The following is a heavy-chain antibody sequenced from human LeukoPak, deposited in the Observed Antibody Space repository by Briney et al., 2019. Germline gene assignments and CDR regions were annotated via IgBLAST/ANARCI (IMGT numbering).Heavy chain of an antibody. J-gene: IGHJ3*02. CDR3: ANWPGLYDSSGYYLPDHAFDI. CDR1: GFTFSSYG. V-gene: IGHV3-30*18. CDR2: ISYDGSNK. Sequence: GTSLRLSCAASGFTFSSYGMHWVRQAPGKGLEWVAVISYDGSNKYYADSVKGRFTISRDNSKNTLYLQMNSLRAEDTAVYYCANWPGLYDSSGYYLPDHAFDIWGQGTMVTVSS. D-gene: IGHD3-22*01.